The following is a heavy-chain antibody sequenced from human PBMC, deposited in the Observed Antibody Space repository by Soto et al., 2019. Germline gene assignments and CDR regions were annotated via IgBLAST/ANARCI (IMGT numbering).Heavy chain of an antibody. D-gene: IGHD2-2*01. Sequence: SETLSLTCTVSGGSISSYYWSWIRQPPGKGLEWIGYIYYSGSTNYSPSLKSRVTTSLDTSKNQFSLKLSSVTAEDTAVYYCARGLPIGYCSSTSCYERGVRFDPWGQGTLVTVSS. CDR3: ARGLPIGYCSSTSCYERGVRFDP. V-gene: IGHV4-59*08. CDR1: GGSISSYY. J-gene: IGHJ5*02. CDR2: IYYSGST.